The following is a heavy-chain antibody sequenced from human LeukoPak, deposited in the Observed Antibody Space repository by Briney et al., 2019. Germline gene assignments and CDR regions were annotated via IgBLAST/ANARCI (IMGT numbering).Heavy chain of an antibody. CDR2: ISGSGGST. J-gene: IGHJ6*04. Sequence: GGSLRLSCAASGFTFSSYAMSWVRQAPGKGLEWGSAISGSGGSTYYADSVKGRFTISRDNSKNTLYLQMNSLRAEDTAVYYCAKDGATGTWVYYYYGMDVWGKGTTVTVSS. D-gene: IGHD1-1*01. CDR1: GFTFSSYA. V-gene: IGHV3-23*01. CDR3: AKDGATGTWVYYYYGMDV.